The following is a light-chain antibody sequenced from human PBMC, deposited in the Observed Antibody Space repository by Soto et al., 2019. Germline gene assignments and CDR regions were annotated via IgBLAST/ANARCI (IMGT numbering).Light chain of an antibody. CDR3: QQSDSTPFT. CDR2: AAT. V-gene: IGKV1-39*01. J-gene: IGKJ3*01. Sequence: DIQMTQSPSSLSASVGDRVTVSCRASEIINFYLNWYQHKPGKAPRLLIYAATSLQSGVPSRFSGSGSGTDFTLTISSLQPEDFATYYCQQSDSTPFTFGPGTTVDIK. CDR1: EIINFY.